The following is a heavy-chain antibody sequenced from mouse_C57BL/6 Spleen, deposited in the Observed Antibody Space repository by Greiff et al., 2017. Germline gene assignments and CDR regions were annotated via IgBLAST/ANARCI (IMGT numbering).Heavy chain of an antibody. Sequence: ESGPGLVKPSQSLSLTCSVTGYSITSGYYWNWLRQFPGNKLEWMGYISYDGSNNYNPSLKNRISITRDTSKNQFFLKLNSVTTEDTATYYCASGLIYYYGSSYFDYWGQGTTLTVSS. CDR2: ISYDGSN. D-gene: IGHD1-1*01. CDR3: ASGLIYYYGSSYFDY. CDR1: GYSITSGYY. V-gene: IGHV3-6*01. J-gene: IGHJ2*01.